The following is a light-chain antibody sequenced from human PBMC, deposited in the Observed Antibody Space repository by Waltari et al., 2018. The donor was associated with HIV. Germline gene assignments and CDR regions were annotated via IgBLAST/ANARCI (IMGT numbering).Light chain of an antibody. Sequence: EIVLTQSPATLSLSPGERATLSCRASQSVDNYLAWFQQKPGQAPRLLIYDASNRATDIPARFSGSGSGTDFTLTISSLEPEDFAVYYCQQRSGWLLTFGGGTKVEIK. CDR3: QQRSGWLLT. CDR1: QSVDNY. J-gene: IGKJ4*01. V-gene: IGKV3-11*01. CDR2: DAS.